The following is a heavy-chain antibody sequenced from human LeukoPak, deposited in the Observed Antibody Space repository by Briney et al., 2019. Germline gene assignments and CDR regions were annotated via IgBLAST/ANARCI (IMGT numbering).Heavy chain of an antibody. CDR2: ISSSSSYI. D-gene: IGHD3-10*01. CDR1: GFTFSSYS. J-gene: IGHJ4*02. V-gene: IGHV3-21*01. CDR3: ERERGNYGDY. Sequence: GGSLRLSCAASGFTFSSYSMNWVRQAPGKGLEWVSSISSSSSYIYYADSVKGRFTISRDNAKNSLYLQMNSLRAEDAAVYYCERERGNYGDYWGQGTLVTVSS.